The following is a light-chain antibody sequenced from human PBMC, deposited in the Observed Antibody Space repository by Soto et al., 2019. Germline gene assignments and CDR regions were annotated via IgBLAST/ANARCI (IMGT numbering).Light chain of an antibody. CDR1: SSDVGGYNF. V-gene: IGLV2-14*03. Sequence: QSVLTQPASVSGSPGQSITISCTGTSSDVGGYNFVSWYQQRPGKAPKLMIYDVSNRPSGVSDRFSGSKSGNTASLTISGLRTEDEAEYYCSSYTSNNSFYVFGTGNKVTVL. CDR3: SSYTSNNSFYV. CDR2: DVS. J-gene: IGLJ1*01.